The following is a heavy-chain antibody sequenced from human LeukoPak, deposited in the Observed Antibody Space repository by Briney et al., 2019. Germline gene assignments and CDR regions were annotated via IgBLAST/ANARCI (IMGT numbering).Heavy chain of an antibody. CDR1: GGSISSYY. D-gene: IGHD3-22*01. J-gene: IGHJ4*02. Sequence: KPSDTLSLTCTVSGGSISSYYWSWIRQPPGKGLEWIGYIYYSGSTNYNPSLKSRVTISVDTSKNQFSLKLSSVTAADTAVYYCARRGLKYYFDYWGQGTLVTVSS. CDR2: IYYSGST. CDR3: ARRGLKYYFDY. V-gene: IGHV4-59*08.